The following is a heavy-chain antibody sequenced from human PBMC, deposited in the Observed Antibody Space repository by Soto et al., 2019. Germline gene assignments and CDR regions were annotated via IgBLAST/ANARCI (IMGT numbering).Heavy chain of an antibody. CDR2: ISSNGGTT. J-gene: IGHJ3*02. Sequence: GGSLRLSCAASGFTFSNFGMNWVRQAPGEGLEWVSYISSNGGTTHYADSVRGRFTISRDSASNSVYLQMSSLRDEDTAVYYCAKDRMGDYAFDSWGQGTMVTVSS. V-gene: IGHV3-48*02. D-gene: IGHD2-21*02. CDR3: AKDRMGDYAFDS. CDR1: GFTFSNFG.